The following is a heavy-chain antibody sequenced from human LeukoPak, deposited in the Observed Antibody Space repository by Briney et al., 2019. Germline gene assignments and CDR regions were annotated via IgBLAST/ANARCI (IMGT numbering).Heavy chain of an antibody. CDR1: GGTFSSYA. V-gene: IGHV1-69*05. CDR3: ARDPASSSPSDY. Sequence: ASVKVSCKASGGTFSSYAISWVRQAPGQGLEWMGGIIPIFGTANYAQKFQGRVTITTDESTSTAYMELSSLRSEDTAVYYCARDPASSSPSDYWGQGTLVTVSS. D-gene: IGHD6-13*01. J-gene: IGHJ4*02. CDR2: IIPIFGTA.